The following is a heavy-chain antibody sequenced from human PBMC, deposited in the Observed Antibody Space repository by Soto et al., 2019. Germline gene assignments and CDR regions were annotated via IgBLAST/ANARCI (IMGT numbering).Heavy chain of an antibody. CDR1: GFTFSSYA. D-gene: IGHD6-19*01. CDR3: AKDLFGSVAGAFDI. J-gene: IGHJ3*02. Sequence: GGSLRLSFAASGFTFSSYAMSWVRQAPGKGLEWVSAISGSGGSTYYADSVKGRFTISRDNSKNTLYLQMNSLRAEDTALYYCAKDLFGSVAGAFDIWGQGTMVTVSS. CDR2: ISGSGGST. V-gene: IGHV3-23*01.